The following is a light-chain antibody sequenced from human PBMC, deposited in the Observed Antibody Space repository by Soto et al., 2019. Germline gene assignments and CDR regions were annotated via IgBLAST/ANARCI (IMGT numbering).Light chain of an antibody. CDR3: QQCSWHPFTVT. CDR2: DAS. J-gene: IGKJ4*01. Sequence: EIVMTQSPATLSVSPGERATLSCRASQSVSSNLAWYQQKPGQAPRLLIYDASTRATGIPARFSGSGSGTEYTLTISSLQFADSAVYYCQQCSWHPFTVTFGGGTKVEIK. CDR1: QSVSSN. V-gene: IGKV3-15*01.